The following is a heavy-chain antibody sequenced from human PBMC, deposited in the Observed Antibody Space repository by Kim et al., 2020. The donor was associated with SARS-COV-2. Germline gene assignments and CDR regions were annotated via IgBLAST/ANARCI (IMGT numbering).Heavy chain of an antibody. CDR3: ARVPAVAGYWYFDL. V-gene: IGHV4-31*03. CDR2: IYYSGST. J-gene: IGHJ2*01. Sequence: SETLSLTCTVSGGSISSGGYYWSWIRQHPGKGLEWIGYIYYSGSTYYNPSLKSRVTISVDTSKNQFSLKLSSVTAADTAVYYCARVPAVAGYWYFDLWGRCTLVTVSS. D-gene: IGHD6-19*01. CDR1: GGSISSGGYY.